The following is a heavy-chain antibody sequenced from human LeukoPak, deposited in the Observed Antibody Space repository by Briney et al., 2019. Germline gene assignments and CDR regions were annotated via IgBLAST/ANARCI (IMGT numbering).Heavy chain of an antibody. Sequence: PSETLSLTCSVSGDSISSFYWSWIRQPPGKGLEWIGFAYYNGDTKQNLSLKVRATLSVDTSKSQFSLKLTSVTAADTAVYYCAGFKSGPAFEYWGQGTLVTVSS. CDR3: AGFKSGPAFEY. CDR2: AYYNGDT. J-gene: IGHJ4*02. V-gene: IGHV4-59*01. CDR1: GDSISSFY.